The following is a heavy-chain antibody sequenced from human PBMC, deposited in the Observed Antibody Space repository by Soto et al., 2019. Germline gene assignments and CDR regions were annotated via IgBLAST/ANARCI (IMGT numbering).Heavy chain of an antibody. Sequence: PSETLSLTCTVSGFTFSNYAMSWIRQPPGKGLEWIGYISYSGRTYYNPSLKTRVTISLDTSKNQFSLNLSSVTAADTAVYYCARGFDSGKFYAFESWGQGTQVTVSS. D-gene: IGHD1-26*01. J-gene: IGHJ4*02. CDR2: ISYSGRT. CDR1: GFTFSNYA. CDR3: ARGFDSGKFYAFES. V-gene: IGHV4-59*06.